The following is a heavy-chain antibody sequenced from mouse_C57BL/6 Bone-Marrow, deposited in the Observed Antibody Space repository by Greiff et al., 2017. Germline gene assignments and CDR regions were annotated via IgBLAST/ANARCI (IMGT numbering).Heavy chain of an antibody. CDR2: ISSGGSYT. CDR3: ASPGAWFAY. Sequence: EVKLEESGGDLVKPGGSLKLSCAASGFTFSSYGMSWVRQTPDKRLEWVATISSGGSYTYYPDSVKGRFTFSRDNAKNTLYLQMSSLKSEDTAMYYCASPGAWFAYWGQGTLVTVSA. J-gene: IGHJ3*01. CDR1: GFTFSSYG. D-gene: IGHD4-1*01. V-gene: IGHV5-6*02.